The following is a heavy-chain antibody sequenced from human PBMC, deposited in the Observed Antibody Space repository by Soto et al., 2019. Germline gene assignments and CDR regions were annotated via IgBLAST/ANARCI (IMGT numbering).Heavy chain of an antibody. Sequence: GESLKISCKGSGYSFTSYWIGWVRQMPGKGLEWMGIIYPGDSDTRYSPSFQGQVTISADKSISTAYLQWSSLKASDTAMYYCARQGVYGSGTSYYYYYMDVWGKGTTVTVSS. CDR1: GYSFTSYW. CDR2: IYPGDSDT. D-gene: IGHD3-10*01. CDR3: ARQGVYGSGTSYYYYYMDV. J-gene: IGHJ6*03. V-gene: IGHV5-51*01.